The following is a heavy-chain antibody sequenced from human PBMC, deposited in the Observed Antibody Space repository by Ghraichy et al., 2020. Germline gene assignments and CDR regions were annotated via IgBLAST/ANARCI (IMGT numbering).Heavy chain of an antibody. J-gene: IGHJ5*02. CDR3: ARGRYYYENSGFYYDDP. Sequence: SQTLSLTCTVSGGSISSGDYYWSWIRQPPGEGLEWLGYIYYFSGSTDYNPSLKSRVTISVDTSKNQFSLNLSSGTAADTAVYYCARGRYYYENSGFYYDDPWGQGTLVTVSS. V-gene: IGHV4-30-4*01. CDR2: IYYFSGST. D-gene: IGHD3-22*01. CDR1: GGSISSGDYY.